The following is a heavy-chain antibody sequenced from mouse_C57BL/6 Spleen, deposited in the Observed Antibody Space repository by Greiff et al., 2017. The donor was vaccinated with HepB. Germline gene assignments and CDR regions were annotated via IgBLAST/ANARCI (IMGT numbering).Heavy chain of an antibody. CDR1: GYSFTGYY. Sequence: EVQLQQSGPELVKPGASVKISFKASGYSFTGYYMNWVKQSPEKSLEWIGEINPSTGGTTYNQKFKAKATLTVDKTSSTAYMQLKSLTSEDSAVYYCARNYYGGSYCAMDYWGQGTSFTVSS. D-gene: IGHD1-1*01. V-gene: IGHV1-42*01. CDR2: INPSTGGT. J-gene: IGHJ4*01. CDR3: ARNYYGGSYCAMDY.